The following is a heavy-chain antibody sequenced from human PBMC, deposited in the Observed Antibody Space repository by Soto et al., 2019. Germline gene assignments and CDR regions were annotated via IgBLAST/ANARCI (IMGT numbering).Heavy chain of an antibody. V-gene: IGHV3-23*01. CDR1: GFTFSSYA. J-gene: IGHJ4*02. CDR2: ISGSGGST. CDR3: AKDGRARCPYRSGYYPIVY. D-gene: IGHD3-22*01. Sequence: GGSLRLSCAASGFTFSSYAMSWVRQAPGKGLEWVSAISGSGGSTYYADSVKGRFTISRDNSKNTLYLQMNSLRAEDTAVYYCAKDGRARCPYRSGYYPIVYRGPGTLVTVSS.